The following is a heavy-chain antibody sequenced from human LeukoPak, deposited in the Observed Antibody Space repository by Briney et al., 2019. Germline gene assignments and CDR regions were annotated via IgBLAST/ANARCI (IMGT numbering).Heavy chain of an antibody. J-gene: IGHJ4*01. CDR3: ARHSDWSYDY. V-gene: IGHV3-7*01. CDR2: INPDGSQK. Sequence: GGSLRLSCAASGLLFSHNWMTWVRQAPGKGLEWLANINPDGSQKSYVDSMKGRFAISRDNAKNSLYQHIDGLRDDDTAVYFCARHSDWSYDYWGQGTVVIVSS. CDR1: GLLFSHNW. D-gene: IGHD3-10*01.